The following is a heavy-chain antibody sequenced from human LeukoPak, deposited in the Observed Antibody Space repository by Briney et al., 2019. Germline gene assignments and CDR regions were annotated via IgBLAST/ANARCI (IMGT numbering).Heavy chain of an antibody. J-gene: IGHJ4*02. D-gene: IGHD6-13*01. CDR2: MNPNSGNT. Sequence: ASVKVSCKASGYTFTSYDINWVRQATGQGLEWMGWMNPNSGNTGYAQKFQGRVTITRNTSISTAYMELSSLRSEDTAVYYCARSRDYSSPNDYWGQGTLVTVSS. CDR3: ARSRDYSSPNDY. V-gene: IGHV1-8*03. CDR1: GYTFTSYD.